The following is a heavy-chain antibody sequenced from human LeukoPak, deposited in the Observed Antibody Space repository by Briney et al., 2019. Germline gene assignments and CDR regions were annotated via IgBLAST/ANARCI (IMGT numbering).Heavy chain of an antibody. CDR1: GFIFSGYE. CDR3: ARGPFGSCSSTSCYFFDY. D-gene: IGHD2-2*01. J-gene: IGHJ4*02. V-gene: IGHV3-30*04. CDR2: ISHDGSNE. Sequence: GGSLRLSCAASGFIFSGYEMHWVRQAPGKGLEWVALISHDGSNEDYADSVKGRFTISRDNAKNTLYLEMNSPSVEDTAVYYCARGPFGSCSSTSCYFFDYWGQGTLVIVSS.